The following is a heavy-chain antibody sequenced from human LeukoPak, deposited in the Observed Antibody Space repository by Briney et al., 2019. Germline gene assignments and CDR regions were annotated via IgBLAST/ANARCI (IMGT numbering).Heavy chain of an antibody. D-gene: IGHD6-19*01. V-gene: IGHV3-7*01. CDR3: ARGPSLARIAVGGDWFDP. Sequence: GGSLRLSCAASGFAFSSYWMSWVRQAPGKGLEWVANIKQDGSEKYYVDSVKGRFTISRDNAKNSLYLQMNSLRAEDTAVYYCARGPSLARIAVGGDWFDPWGQGTLVTVSS. J-gene: IGHJ5*02. CDR1: GFAFSSYW. CDR2: IKQDGSEK.